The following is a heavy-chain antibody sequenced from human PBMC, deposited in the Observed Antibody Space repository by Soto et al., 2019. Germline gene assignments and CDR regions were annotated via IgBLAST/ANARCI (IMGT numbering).Heavy chain of an antibody. Sequence: QVQLVESGGGVVQPGRSLRLSCAASGFTFSSYAMHWVRQAPGKGLEWVAVISYDGSNKYYADSVKGRFTISRDNSKNTLYLKMNIRRAEDTAVYYCAREDFDYWGQGTLVTVSS. V-gene: IGHV3-30-3*01. CDR1: GFTFSSYA. CDR2: ISYDGSNK. CDR3: AREDFDY. J-gene: IGHJ4*02.